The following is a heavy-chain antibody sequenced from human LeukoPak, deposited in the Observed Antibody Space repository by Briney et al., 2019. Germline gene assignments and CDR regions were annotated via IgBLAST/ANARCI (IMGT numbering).Heavy chain of an antibody. D-gene: IGHD2-2*01. Sequence: GGSLRLSCAASGFTFSSYGMHWVRQAPGKGLEWVAFIRYDGSNKYYADSVKGRFTISRDNSKNTLYLQMNSLRAEDTAVYYCAKDKVPYQLPLYYFDYWGQGTLVTVSS. CDR3: AKDKVPYQLPLYYFDY. J-gene: IGHJ4*02. CDR2: IRYDGSNK. V-gene: IGHV3-30*02. CDR1: GFTFSSYG.